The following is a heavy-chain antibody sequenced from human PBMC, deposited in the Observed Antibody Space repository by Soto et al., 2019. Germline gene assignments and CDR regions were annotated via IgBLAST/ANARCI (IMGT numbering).Heavy chain of an antibody. CDR1: VFTFSRYA. Sequence: QVQLVESGGGVFQLGRSLGPSCAPPVFTFSRYAIHWFPRAPGKGLEWVAVISYVGGNKYYADSVKGRFTISRDNSKNTLYLQMNSLRAEDTAVYYCARDHSFSYSSSWYWFDPWGQGTLVTVSS. CDR2: ISYVGGNK. CDR3: ARDHSFSYSSSWYWFDP. V-gene: IGHV3-30-3*01. D-gene: IGHD6-13*01. J-gene: IGHJ5*02.